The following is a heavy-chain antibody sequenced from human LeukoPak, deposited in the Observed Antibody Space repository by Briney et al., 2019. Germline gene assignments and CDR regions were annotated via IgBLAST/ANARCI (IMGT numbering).Heavy chain of an antibody. Sequence: PSETLSLTRAISGGSISTSNYYWGWIRQPPGKGLEWIGTIYYSGSTYYNPSLKSRVTISLDTSKKQFSLKLRSVTAADTAVYYCARTVSGYHLDYWGQGTLVTVSS. CDR2: IYYSGST. D-gene: IGHD3-9*01. CDR3: ARTVSGYHLDY. V-gene: IGHV4-39*07. CDR1: GGSISTSNYY. J-gene: IGHJ4*02.